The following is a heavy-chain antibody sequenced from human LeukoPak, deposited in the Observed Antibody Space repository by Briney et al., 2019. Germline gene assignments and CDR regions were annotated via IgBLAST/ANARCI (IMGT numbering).Heavy chain of an antibody. D-gene: IGHD3-22*01. CDR3: ANPGAYDSSGYYPN. CDR2: INSDGSST. J-gene: IGHJ4*02. V-gene: IGHV3-74*01. CDR1: EFTFSSYW. Sequence: GGSLRLSCAASEFTFSSYWMHWVRQAPGKGLVWVSRINSDGSSTSYADSVKGRFTISRDNAKNSLYLQMNSLRAEDTAVYYCANPGAYDSSGYYPNWGQGTLVTVPS.